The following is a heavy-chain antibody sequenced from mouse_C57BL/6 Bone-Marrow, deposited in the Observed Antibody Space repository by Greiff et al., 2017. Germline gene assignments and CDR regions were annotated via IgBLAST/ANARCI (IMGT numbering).Heavy chain of an antibody. J-gene: IGHJ4*01. CDR1: GYTFTSYW. CDR3: ARGAMDC. Sequence: QVQLQQPGAELVQPGASVQLSCKASGYTFTSYWLHWVKQRPGRGLEWIGRIDPTRGGTKYNEKFKSKATLTVDQPSSTAYMQLSSLTSEDSAVYYCARGAMDCWGQGTSVT. CDR2: IDPTRGGT. V-gene: IGHV1-72*01.